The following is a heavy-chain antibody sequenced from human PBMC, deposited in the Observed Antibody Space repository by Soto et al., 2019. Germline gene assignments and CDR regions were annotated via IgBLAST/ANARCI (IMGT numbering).Heavy chain of an antibody. V-gene: IGHV3-30*18. CDR2: ISYDGSSK. Sequence: GGSLRLSCAASGFTFGSYGMHWVRQAPCKGLEWVAFISYDGSSKYYVDSVKGRFTISRDNSKNTLYLQMNSLRAEDTAVYYCAKDFPYYYDPISRFDYWGQGTLVTVSS. J-gene: IGHJ4*02. D-gene: IGHD3-22*01. CDR1: GFTFGSYG. CDR3: AKDFPYYYDPISRFDY.